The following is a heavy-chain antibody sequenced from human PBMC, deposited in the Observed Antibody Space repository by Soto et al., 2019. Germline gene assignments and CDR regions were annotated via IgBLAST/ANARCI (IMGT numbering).Heavy chain of an antibody. J-gene: IGHJ4*02. Sequence: QITLKESGPTLLKPTQTLTMTCTFSGFSLSTSGVGVGWIRQPPGKALEWLALIYWDDDKLYRPSLKSSLTITKDTSKNQLVLTITNMDPVDTATYYCVHKVLREAAFDYWGQGALVTVSS. V-gene: IGHV2-5*02. CDR3: VHKVLREAAFDY. CDR2: IYWDDDK. D-gene: IGHD6-25*01. CDR1: GFSLSTSGVG.